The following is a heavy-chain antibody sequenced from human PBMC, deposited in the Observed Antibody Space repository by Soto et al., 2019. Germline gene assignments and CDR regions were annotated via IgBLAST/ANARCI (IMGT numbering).Heavy chain of an antibody. CDR2: ISAYNGNT. CDR1: GYTFTSYG. D-gene: IGHD2-21*02. J-gene: IGHJ2*01. Sequence: ASVKVSCKASGYTFTSYGISWVRQAPGQGLEWMGWISAYNGNTNYAQKLQGRVTMTTDTSTSTAYMELRSLRSDDTAMYYCARPKQPYFGRDSYYVLGYWYFDLWGRGTLVTVSS. V-gene: IGHV1-18*01. CDR3: ARPKQPYFGRDSYYVLGYWYFDL.